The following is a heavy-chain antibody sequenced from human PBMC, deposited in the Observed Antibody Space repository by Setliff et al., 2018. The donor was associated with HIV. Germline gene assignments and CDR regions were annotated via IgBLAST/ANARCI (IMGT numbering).Heavy chain of an antibody. CDR2: IIPIFGTA. V-gene: IGHV1-69*05. J-gene: IGHJ4*02. CDR3: ARGVWSSSWGYFDY. D-gene: IGHD6-13*01. Sequence: EASVKVSCKASGGTFSSYAISWVRQAPGQGLEWMGGIIPIFGTANYAQKFQGRVTITTDESTSTAYMELSSLRSEDTAVYYCARGVWSSSWGYFDYWGQGTLVTVSS. CDR1: GGTFSSYA.